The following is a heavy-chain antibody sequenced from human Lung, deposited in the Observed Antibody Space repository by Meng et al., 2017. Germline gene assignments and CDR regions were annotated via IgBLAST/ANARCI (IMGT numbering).Heavy chain of an antibody. Sequence: QVQLQQWVARLLKPSETLSLTCVVSGGSFSDYYWSWIRQPPGKGLEWIGEINHSGSTNYNPSLESRATISVDTSQNNLSLKLSSVTAADSAVYYCARGPTTMAHDFDYWGQGTLVTVSS. CDR3: ARGPTTMAHDFDY. CDR1: GGSFSDYY. V-gene: IGHV4-34*01. D-gene: IGHD4-11*01. CDR2: INHSGST. J-gene: IGHJ4*02.